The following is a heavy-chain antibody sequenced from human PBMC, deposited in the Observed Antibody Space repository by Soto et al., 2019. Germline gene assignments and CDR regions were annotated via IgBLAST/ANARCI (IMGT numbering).Heavy chain of an antibody. CDR3: ARDVGYHYYGMDV. V-gene: IGHV3-7*03. Sequence: GGSLRLSCAASGFTFSSYWMSWVRQAPGKGLEWVANIKQDGSEKYYVDSVKGRFTISRDNAKNSLYLQMNSLRAEDTAVYYCARDVGYHYYGMDVWGQGTTVTVSS. J-gene: IGHJ6*02. CDR2: IKQDGSEK. CDR1: GFTFSSYW.